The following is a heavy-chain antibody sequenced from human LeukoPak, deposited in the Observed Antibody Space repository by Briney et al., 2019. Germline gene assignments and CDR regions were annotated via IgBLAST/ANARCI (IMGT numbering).Heavy chain of an antibody. CDR3: ARESSYSSSRPPYYYYYYMDV. J-gene: IGHJ6*03. V-gene: IGHV1-18*01. Sequence: ASVKVSCKASGYTFTSYGISWVRQAPGQGLEWMGWISAYNGNTNYAQKLQGRVTMTTDTSTSTAYMELRSLRSDDTAVYYCARESSYSSSRPPYYYYYYMDVWGKGTTVTVSS. CDR1: GYTFTSYG. CDR2: ISAYNGNT. D-gene: IGHD6-13*01.